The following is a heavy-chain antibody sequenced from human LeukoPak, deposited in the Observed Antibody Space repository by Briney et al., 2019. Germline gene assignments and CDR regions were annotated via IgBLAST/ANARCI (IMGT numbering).Heavy chain of an antibody. CDR1: GFTFSSYG. CDR3: AKDLVYDFWSGSPDY. D-gene: IGHD3-3*01. V-gene: IGHV3-30*18. CDR2: ISYDGSNK. Sequence: RRSLRLSCAAPGFTFSSYGMHCVRQAPGKGLERVAVISYDGSNKYYADSVKGRFTISRDNSKNTLYLQMNSLRAEDTAVYYCAKDLVYDFWSGSPDYWGQGTLVTVSS. J-gene: IGHJ4*02.